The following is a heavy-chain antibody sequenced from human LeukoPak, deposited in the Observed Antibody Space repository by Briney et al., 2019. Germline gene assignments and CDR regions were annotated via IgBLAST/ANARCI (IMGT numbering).Heavy chain of an antibody. CDR3: GRDSAMYYYEYNGY. V-gene: IGHV3-66*01. CDR2: LYTGGDS. J-gene: IGHJ4*02. D-gene: IGHD3-16*01. Sequence: GGSLRLSCVATGFSVSSNYMTWVRQAPGKGLEWVSTLYTGGDSYYADSVKGRFSISRDSSKNTLFLQMNSLRVEDTAVYYCGRDSAMYYYEYNGYWGQGTLVTVSS. CDR1: GFSVSSNY.